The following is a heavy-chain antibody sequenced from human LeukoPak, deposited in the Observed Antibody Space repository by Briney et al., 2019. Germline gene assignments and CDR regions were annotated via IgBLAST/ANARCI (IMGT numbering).Heavy chain of an antibody. CDR1: GGSFSGYY. CDR2: INHSGST. J-gene: IGHJ4*02. CDR3: ARGPAMATRYFDY. V-gene: IGHV4-34*01. Sequence: SETLSLTCAVYGGSFSGYYWSWIRQPPGKGLEWIGEINHSGSTNYNPSLKSRVTISVDTSKNQFSLKLSSVTAADTAVYYCARGPAMATRYFDYWGQGTLVTVSS. D-gene: IGHD5-24*01.